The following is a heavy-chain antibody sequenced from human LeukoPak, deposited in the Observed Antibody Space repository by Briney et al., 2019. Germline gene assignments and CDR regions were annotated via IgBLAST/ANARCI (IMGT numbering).Heavy chain of an antibody. CDR3: ARGVSSWYDY. D-gene: IGHD6-13*01. CDR2: ITSGSSTI. Sequence: GGSLRLSCAASGFSFSSYSMNWVRQAPGKGLEWVSYITSGSSTIYYADSVKGRFTISRDNANTSLFLQMNSLRDEDTAVYYCARGVSSWYDYWGQGTLVTVSS. V-gene: IGHV3-48*02. CDR1: GFSFSSYS. J-gene: IGHJ4*02.